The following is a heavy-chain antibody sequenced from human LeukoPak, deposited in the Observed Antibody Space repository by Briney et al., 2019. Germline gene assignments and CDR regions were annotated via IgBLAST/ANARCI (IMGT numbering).Heavy chain of an antibody. V-gene: IGHV1-69*13. CDR2: FIPIFGTA. D-gene: IGHD3-22*01. J-gene: IGHJ3*02. CDR3: ARVYLPYYYDSTGCAFDI. Sequence: SVKVSCKASGGTFSSYAISWVRQAPGQGLEWMGGFIPIFGTANYAQKFQGRVTITADESTSTAYMELSSLRSEDTAVYYCARVYLPYYYDSTGCAFDIWGQGTMVTVSS. CDR1: GGTFSSYA.